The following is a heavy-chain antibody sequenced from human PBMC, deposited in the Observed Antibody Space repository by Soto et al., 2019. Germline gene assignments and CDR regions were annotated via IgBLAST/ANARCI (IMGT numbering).Heavy chain of an antibody. CDR3: VREGVSLMDAFDV. CDR1: ALTFSSYE. CDR2: ISSSGSTI. V-gene: IGHV3-48*03. D-gene: IGHD2-8*01. J-gene: IGHJ3*01. Sequence: GGSLRLSCAASALTFSSYEMNWVRQAPGKGLEWVSYISSSGSTIYYADSVKGRFSISRDNAKNSLYLQMNSLRAEDTALYYCVREGVSLMDAFDVWGQGTMVTVS.